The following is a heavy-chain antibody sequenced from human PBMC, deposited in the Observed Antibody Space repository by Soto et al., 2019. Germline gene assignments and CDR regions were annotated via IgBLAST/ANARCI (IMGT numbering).Heavy chain of an antibody. Sequence: PGGSLRLSCAASGFTFSSYAMSWVRQAPGKGLEWVSAISGSGGSTYYADSVKGRFTISRDNSKNTLYLQMNSLRAEDTAVYYCAKDLRDRTTRDGYLPDYWGQGTLVTVSS. CDR1: GFTFSSYA. J-gene: IGHJ4*02. V-gene: IGHV3-23*01. CDR2: ISGSGGST. D-gene: IGHD1-1*01. CDR3: AKDLRDRTTRDGYLPDY.